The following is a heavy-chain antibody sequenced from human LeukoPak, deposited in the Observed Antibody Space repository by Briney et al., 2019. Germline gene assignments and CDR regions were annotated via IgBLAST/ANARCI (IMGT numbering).Heavy chain of an antibody. CDR2: IYYSGST. CDR3: ARTRGYSGLRGAFDI. J-gene: IGHJ3*02. V-gene: IGHV4-39*01. Sequence: PGGSLRLSCAASGFIVSNNYMSWVRQAPGKGLEWIGSIYYSGSTYYNPSLKSRVTISVDTSKNQFSLKLSSVTAADTAVYYCARTRGYSGLRGAFDIWGQGTMVTVSS. CDR1: GFIVSNNY. D-gene: IGHD5-12*01.